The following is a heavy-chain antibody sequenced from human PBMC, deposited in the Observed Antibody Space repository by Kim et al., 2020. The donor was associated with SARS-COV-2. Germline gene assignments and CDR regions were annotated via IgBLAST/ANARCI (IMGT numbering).Heavy chain of an antibody. J-gene: IGHJ4*02. CDR3: ATVRDHGAHF. CDR2: ISATGNHIV. D-gene: IGHD3-10*01. V-gene: IGHV3-11*01. Sequence: GGSLRLSCAGSGFTFSDYYIAWIRQTPGKGLQWLSYISATGNHIVFYADSVKGRFTISRDNAKNSVYLPMSSLRVDDTAVYYCATVRDHGAHFWGQGTVV. CDR1: GFTFSDYY.